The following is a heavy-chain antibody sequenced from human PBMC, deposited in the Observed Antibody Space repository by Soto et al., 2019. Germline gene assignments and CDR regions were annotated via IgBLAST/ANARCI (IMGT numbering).Heavy chain of an antibody. Sequence: SETLSLTCTVSGDSITGGGYYWNWVRQLPGKGLEWIGCVYYTGTTYYNPSLKSRITISIDSSKNQFSLTLSSVTAADTALYICARGAPRGRGVPTYLHYWGQGTRVTVSS. V-gene: IGHV4-31*03. CDR1: GDSITGGGYY. CDR2: VYYTGTT. D-gene: IGHD3-10*01. J-gene: IGHJ4*02. CDR3: ARGAPRGRGVPTYLHY.